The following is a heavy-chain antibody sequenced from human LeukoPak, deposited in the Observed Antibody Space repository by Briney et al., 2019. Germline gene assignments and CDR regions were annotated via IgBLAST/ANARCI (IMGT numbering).Heavy chain of an antibody. J-gene: IGHJ4*02. CDR2: INAGNGNT. D-gene: IGHD3-22*01. CDR1: GYTFTSYA. CDR3: ARGPYYDSSGYYIGDDYYFDY. Sequence: ASVKVSCKASGYTFTSYAMHWVRQAPGQRFEWMGWINAGNGNTKYSQEFQGRVTITRDTSASTAYMELSSLRSEDMAVYYCARGPYYDSSGYYIGDDYYFDYWGQGTLVTVSS. V-gene: IGHV1-3*03.